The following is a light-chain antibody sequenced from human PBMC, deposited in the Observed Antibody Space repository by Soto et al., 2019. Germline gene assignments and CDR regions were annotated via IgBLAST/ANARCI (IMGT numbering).Light chain of an antibody. Sequence: EIVLTQSPATLSLSPGERATLSCRASQSVSSYLAWYQQKPGQAPRLLIYDASNRATGIPARFGGSGSGTYFILLPGSLKTEDFAVYDCQQRSNRLALGPGNKVDIK. CDR1: QSVSSY. V-gene: IGKV3-11*01. CDR3: QQRSNRLA. J-gene: IGKJ3*01. CDR2: DAS.